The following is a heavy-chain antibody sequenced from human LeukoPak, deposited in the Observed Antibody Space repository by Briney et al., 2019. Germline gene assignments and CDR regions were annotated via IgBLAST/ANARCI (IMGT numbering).Heavy chain of an antibody. CDR1: GCTFSSYA. D-gene: IGHD3-3*01. Sequence: AVKVSCKASGCTFSSYAISWVRQAPGQGLEWMGRIIPILGIANYAQKFQGRVTITADKSTSTAYMELSSLRSEDTAVYYCARALSDFGVVTHFDYWGQGTLVTVSS. CDR2: IIPILGIA. V-gene: IGHV1-69*04. J-gene: IGHJ4*02. CDR3: ARALSDFGVVTHFDY.